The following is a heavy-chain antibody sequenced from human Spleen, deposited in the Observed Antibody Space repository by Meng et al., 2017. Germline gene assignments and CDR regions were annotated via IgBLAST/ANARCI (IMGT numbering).Heavy chain of an antibody. D-gene: IGHD4-17*01. J-gene: IGHJ4*02. CDR3: TTLYGDGDSTS. CDR2: SHHSGST. Sequence: QLQLQESGPGLVRPSGTLSLTCGVSGVSISSNKWWSWVRQPPGKGLEWIGESHHSGSTNYNPSLKSRVTISVDKSQNQFSLRLTSVTATDTAVYYCTTLYGDGDSTSWGQGTLVTVSS. CDR1: GVSISSNKW. V-gene: IGHV4-4*02.